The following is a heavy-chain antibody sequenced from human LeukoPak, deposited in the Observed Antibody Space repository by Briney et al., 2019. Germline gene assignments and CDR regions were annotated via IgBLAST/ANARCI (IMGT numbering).Heavy chain of an antibody. Sequence: SETLSPTRSVPGGPLCSRSYYWGRVPPPPGEGEEWIGTIYYSGSTYYNLSLKSRVTISVDTSKNQFSLKLSSVTAADTAVYYCARLSQYLGSYFDYWGQGTLVTVSS. CDR2: IYYSGST. D-gene: IGHD2/OR15-2a*01. CDR1: GGPLCSRSYY. V-gene: IGHV4-39*01. J-gene: IGHJ4*02. CDR3: ARLSQYLGSYFDY.